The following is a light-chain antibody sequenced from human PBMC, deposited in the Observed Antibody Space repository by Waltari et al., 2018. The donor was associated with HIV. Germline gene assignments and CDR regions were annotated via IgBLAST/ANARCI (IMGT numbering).Light chain of an antibody. CDR2: GAH. CDR3: QSFDSSLSSSVV. Sequence: QSVLTQAPSVSGAPGQSVTISCSGSSSNIGAGYDVHGYQQRPGTAPKLLIYGAHKRPSGVPDRFSGSKSGTSASLVITGLQADDEADYYCQSFDSSLSSSVVFGGGTKLTVL. V-gene: IGLV1-40*01. J-gene: IGLJ2*01. CDR1: SSNIGAGYD.